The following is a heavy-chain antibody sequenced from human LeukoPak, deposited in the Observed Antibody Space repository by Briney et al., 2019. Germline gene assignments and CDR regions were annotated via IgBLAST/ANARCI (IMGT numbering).Heavy chain of an antibody. CDR1: GYTFTSYY. D-gene: IGHD3-3*01. V-gene: IGHV1-46*01. CDR2: INPSGGST. J-gene: IGHJ5*02. Sequence: GASVKVSCKASGYTFTSYYMHWVRQAPGQGLEWMGIINPSGGSTSYAQKFQGRVTITTDESTSTAYMELSRLRSEDTAVYYCARGVGGADFWRGYYPFDPWGQGTLVTVSS. CDR3: ARGVGGADFWRGYYPFDP.